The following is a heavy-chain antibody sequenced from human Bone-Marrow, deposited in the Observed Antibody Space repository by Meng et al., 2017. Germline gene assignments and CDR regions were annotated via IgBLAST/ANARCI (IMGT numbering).Heavy chain of an antibody. Sequence: QAQLKQWVAGLLNPSETLSLACAVYGGSFSGYYWSWIRQPPGKGLEWIGEINHSGSTNYNPSLKSRVTISVDTSKNQFSLKLSSVTAADTAVYYCARVGVVVITPNWFDPWGQGTLVTVSS. CDR3: ARVGVVVITPNWFDP. D-gene: IGHD3-22*01. J-gene: IGHJ5*02. CDR1: GGSFSGYY. V-gene: IGHV4-34*01. CDR2: INHSGST.